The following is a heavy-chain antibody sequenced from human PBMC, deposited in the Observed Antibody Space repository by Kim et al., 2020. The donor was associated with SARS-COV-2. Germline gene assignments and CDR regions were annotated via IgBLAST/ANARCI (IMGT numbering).Heavy chain of an antibody. J-gene: IGHJ4*02. V-gene: IGHV3-23*01. Sequence: YYTDSVRGRFTFHRYNSKNTLFLQMNSLRAEDTAVYYCAKALVGASYFDCWGQGTLVTVSS. D-gene: IGHD1-26*01. CDR3: AKALVGASYFDC.